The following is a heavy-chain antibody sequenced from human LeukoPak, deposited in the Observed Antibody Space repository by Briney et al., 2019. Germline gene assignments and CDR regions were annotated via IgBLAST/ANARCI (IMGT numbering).Heavy chain of an antibody. CDR1: GFTFSSYA. CDR2: ISGSGGST. D-gene: IGHD3-10*01. CDR3: AKAVIENSGSNNFDY. Sequence: GSLRLSCAASGFTFSSYAMSWVRQAPGKGLEWVSAISGSGGSTYYADSVKGRFTISRDNSKNTLYLQMNSLRAEDTAVYYCAKAVIENSGSNNFDYWGQGTLVTVSS. J-gene: IGHJ4*02. V-gene: IGHV3-23*01.